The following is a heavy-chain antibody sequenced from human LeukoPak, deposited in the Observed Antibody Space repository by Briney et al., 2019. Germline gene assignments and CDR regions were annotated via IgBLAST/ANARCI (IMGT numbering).Heavy chain of an antibody. Sequence: PSETLSLTCTVSGGSISSGGSYWSWIRQRPGKGLEWIGYIYYSGSTYYNPSLKSRVTISVDTSKNQFSLILSSVTAADTAVYYCARFTYYDSSGYYYIFDYWGQGTLVTVSS. CDR1: GGSISSGGSY. J-gene: IGHJ4*02. CDR2: IYYSGST. D-gene: IGHD3-22*01. V-gene: IGHV4-31*03. CDR3: ARFTYYDSSGYYYIFDY.